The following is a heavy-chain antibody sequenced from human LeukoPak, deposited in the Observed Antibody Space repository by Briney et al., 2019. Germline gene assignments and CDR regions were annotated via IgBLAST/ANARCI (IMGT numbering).Heavy chain of an antibody. CDR2: ISSSGSTI. J-gene: IGHJ4*02. CDR3: ARKIRGGGSYYRYVDY. Sequence: GGSLRLSCAASGFTFSSYEMNWVRQAPGKGLEWVSYISSSGSTIYYADSVKGRFTISRDNAKNSLYLQMNSLRAEDTAVYYCARKIRGGGSYYRYVDYWGQGTLVTVSS. V-gene: IGHV3-48*03. D-gene: IGHD3-10*01. CDR1: GFTFSSYE.